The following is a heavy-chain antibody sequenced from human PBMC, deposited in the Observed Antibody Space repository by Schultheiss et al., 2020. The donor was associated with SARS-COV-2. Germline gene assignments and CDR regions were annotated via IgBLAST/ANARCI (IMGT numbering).Heavy chain of an antibody. D-gene: IGHD5-18*01. Sequence: SQTLSLTCTVSGGSISSYYWSWIRQPPGKGLEWIGYIYHSGSTYYNPSLKSRVTISVDTSKNQFSLKLSSVTAADTAVYYCARGGAMVKHWGQGTLVTVSS. J-gene: IGHJ4*02. CDR3: ARGGAMVKH. CDR2: IYHSGST. CDR1: GGSISSYY. V-gene: IGHV4-59*12.